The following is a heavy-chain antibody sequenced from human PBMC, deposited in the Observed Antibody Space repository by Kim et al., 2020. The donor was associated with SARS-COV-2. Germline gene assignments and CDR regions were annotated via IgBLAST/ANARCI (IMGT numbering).Heavy chain of an antibody. Sequence: GGSLTLSCITSGFTFADYAMTWVRQAPGKGLEWVGFIRNKAYGGTIEYAASVKGRFTISRDDSKSIAYLQMNSLKTEDTAVYYCARGLSSGYHYYYDMDVWGQGTTVTVSS. V-gene: IGHV3-49*04. CDR3: ARGLSSGYHYYYDMDV. CDR2: IRNKAYGGTI. D-gene: IGHD2-15*01. CDR1: GFTFADYA. J-gene: IGHJ6*02.